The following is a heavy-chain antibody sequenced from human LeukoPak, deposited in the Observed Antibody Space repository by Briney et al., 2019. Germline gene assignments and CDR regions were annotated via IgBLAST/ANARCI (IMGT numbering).Heavy chain of an antibody. V-gene: IGHV4-38-2*02. J-gene: IGHJ3*02. Sequence: SETLSLTCTVSGYSISSGYYWGWIRPSPGKGLEWIGTIYQSGSTYYNPSLKSRVTISVDTSKNQFSLKLSSVTAADTAVYYCARRRSPSETGAFDIWGQGTMVTVSS. D-gene: IGHD5-24*01. CDR3: ARRRSPSETGAFDI. CDR2: IYQSGST. CDR1: GYSISSGYY.